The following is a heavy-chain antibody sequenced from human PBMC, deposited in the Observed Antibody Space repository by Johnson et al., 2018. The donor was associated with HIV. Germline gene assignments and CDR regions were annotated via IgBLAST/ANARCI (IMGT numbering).Heavy chain of an antibody. Sequence: VQLVESGGVVVQPGGSLRLSCAASGFTFDDYTMHWVRQAPGKGLEWVSLISWDGGSTYYADSVKGRFTISRDNSKNSLYLQMNSLRPEDTAVYYCANNFRGGIAAPGDAFDVWGQGTMVTVSS. D-gene: IGHD6-13*01. CDR3: ANNFRGGIAAPGDAFDV. J-gene: IGHJ3*01. CDR2: ISWDGGST. V-gene: IGHV3-43*01. CDR1: GFTFDDYT.